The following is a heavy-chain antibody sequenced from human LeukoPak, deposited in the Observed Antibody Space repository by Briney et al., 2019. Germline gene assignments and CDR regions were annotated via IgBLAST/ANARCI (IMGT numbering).Heavy chain of an antibody. V-gene: IGHV4-4*07. CDR2: IYTSGST. Sequence: SETLSLTCTVSGGSISSYYWSWIRQPAGKGLEWIGRIYTSGSTNYNPSLKSRVTMSVDTSKNQFSLKLSSVTAAGTAVYYCARDFATMTTSAWFDPWGQGTLVTVSS. J-gene: IGHJ5*02. CDR3: ARDFATMTTSAWFDP. D-gene: IGHD4-17*01. CDR1: GGSISSYY.